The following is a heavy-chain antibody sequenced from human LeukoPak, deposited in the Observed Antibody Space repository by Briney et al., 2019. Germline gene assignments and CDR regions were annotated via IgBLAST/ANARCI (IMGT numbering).Heavy chain of an antibody. V-gene: IGHV4-4*07. CDR3: ARGRGYSYGMFSDAFDI. D-gene: IGHD5-18*01. Sequence: KASETLSLTCTVSGGSISSYYWSWIRQPAGKGLEWIGRIYTSGSTNYSPSLKSRVTMSVDTSKNQFSLKLGSVTAADTAVYYCARGRGYSYGMFSDAFDIWGQGTMVTVSS. CDR2: IYTSGST. CDR1: GGSISSYY. J-gene: IGHJ3*02.